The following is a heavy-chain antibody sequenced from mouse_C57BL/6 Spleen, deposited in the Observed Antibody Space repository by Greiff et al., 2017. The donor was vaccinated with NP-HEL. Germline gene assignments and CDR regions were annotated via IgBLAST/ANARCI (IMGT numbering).Heavy chain of an antibody. CDR2: ISDGGSYT. CDR3: AREGIYYGNFYYFDY. V-gene: IGHV5-4*01. D-gene: IGHD2-1*01. Sequence: EVKLMESGGGLVKPGGSLKLSCAASGFTFSSYAMSWVRQTPEKRLEWVATISDGGSYTYYPDNVKGRFTISRDNAKNNLYLQMSHLKSEDTAMYYCAREGIYYGNFYYFDYWGQGTTLTVSS. J-gene: IGHJ2*01. CDR1: GFTFSSYA.